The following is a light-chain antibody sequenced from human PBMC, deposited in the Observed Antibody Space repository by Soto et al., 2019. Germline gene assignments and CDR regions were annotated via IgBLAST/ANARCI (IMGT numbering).Light chain of an antibody. CDR1: QTIRSNY. CDR2: GAS. Sequence: ETVLTQSPGTLSLSPGERATLSCRASQTIRSNYLAWYRQTPGQAPRLLIYGASNRANGIADRFSGSGSGTDFTLIISSLEPEDFALYYCQQYGSSPWTFGQGTKVEIK. CDR3: QQYGSSPWT. V-gene: IGKV3-20*01. J-gene: IGKJ1*01.